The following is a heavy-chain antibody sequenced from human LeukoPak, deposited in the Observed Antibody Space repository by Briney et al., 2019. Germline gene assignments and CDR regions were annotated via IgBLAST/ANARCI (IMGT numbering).Heavy chain of an antibody. CDR1: GCTFSTYE. D-gene: IGHD3-22*01. V-gene: IGHV3-48*03. CDR2: ISSSGSTT. CDR3: ARAADYYDSSGYQYYFDY. J-gene: IGHJ4*02. Sequence: GGSLRLSCAASGCTFSTYEMNWVSQPPGKGLEWVSYISSSGSTTYYADSVKGRFTISRDNTEKSLYLQMNSLRAEDTAVYYCARAADYYDSSGYQYYFDYWGQGTLVTVSS.